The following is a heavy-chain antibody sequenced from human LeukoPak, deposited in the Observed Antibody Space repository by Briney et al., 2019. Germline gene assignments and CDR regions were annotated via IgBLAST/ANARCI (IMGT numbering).Heavy chain of an antibody. Sequence: GGSLRLSCTASGFTFDDYGMSWVRQAPGKGPVWVSRISSDGSSTSYANSVRGRFTISRDNAKNTLFLQMNSLRAEDTAVYYCARVCGSTSCYGSGGYWGQGTLVTVSS. D-gene: IGHD2-2*01. V-gene: IGHV3-74*01. CDR3: ARVCGSTSCYGSGGY. CDR2: ISSDGSST. J-gene: IGHJ4*02. CDR1: GFTFDDYG.